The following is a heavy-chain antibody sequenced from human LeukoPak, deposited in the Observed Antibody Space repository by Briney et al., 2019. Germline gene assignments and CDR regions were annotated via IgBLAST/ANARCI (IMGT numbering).Heavy chain of an antibody. CDR3: AREYQRYSYGQYFDY. V-gene: IGHV1-69*13. Sequence: GASVKVSCKASGGTFSSYAISWVRQAPGQGLEWMGGIIPIFGTANYAQEFQGRVTITADESTSTAYMELSSLRSEDTAVYYCAREYQRYSYGQYFDYWGQGTLVTVSS. CDR1: GGTFSSYA. CDR2: IIPIFGTA. J-gene: IGHJ4*02. D-gene: IGHD5-18*01.